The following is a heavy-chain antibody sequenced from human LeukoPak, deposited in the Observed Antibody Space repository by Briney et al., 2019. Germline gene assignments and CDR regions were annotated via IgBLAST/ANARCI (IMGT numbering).Heavy chain of an antibody. J-gene: IGHJ3*02. Sequence: SETLSLTCTVSGGSISSYYWSWIRQPPGKALEWIGYIYYSGSPNYNPSLKSRITILADTSKNQFSLKLSSVTAADTAVYYCARHSGSYYGDAFDIWGQGTLVTVSS. D-gene: IGHD1-26*01. CDR3: ARHSGSYYGDAFDI. V-gene: IGHV4-59*08. CDR2: IYYSGSP. CDR1: GGSISSYY.